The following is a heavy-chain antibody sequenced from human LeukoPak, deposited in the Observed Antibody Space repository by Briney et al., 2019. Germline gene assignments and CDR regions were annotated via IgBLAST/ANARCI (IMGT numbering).Heavy chain of an antibody. CDR1: GYTFTSYA. CDR3: ARVGAAAGIRSDYGY. CDR2: INAGNGNT. D-gene: IGHD6-13*01. J-gene: IGHJ4*02. Sequence: ASVKVSCRASGYTFTSYAMHWVRQAPGQRLEWMGWINAGNGNTKYSQKFQGRVTITRDTSASTAYMELSSLRSEDTAVYYCARVGAAAGIRSDYGYWGQGTLVTVSS. V-gene: IGHV1-3*01.